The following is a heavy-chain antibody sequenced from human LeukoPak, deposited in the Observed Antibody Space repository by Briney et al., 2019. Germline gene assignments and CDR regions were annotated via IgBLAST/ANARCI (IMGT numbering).Heavy chain of an antibody. CDR2: IIRICGTA. Sequence: ASVKVSCKASGGTFSSYAISWVRQAPGQGLEWMGRIIRICGTANYAQNFQGRVTITADESTSTAYMELSSLRSEDTAVYYCARDRYAYCSSTSCPYFDLWGRGTLVTVSS. CDR1: GGTFSSYA. D-gene: IGHD2-2*01. V-gene: IGHV1-69*13. J-gene: IGHJ2*01. CDR3: ARDRYAYCSSTSCPYFDL.